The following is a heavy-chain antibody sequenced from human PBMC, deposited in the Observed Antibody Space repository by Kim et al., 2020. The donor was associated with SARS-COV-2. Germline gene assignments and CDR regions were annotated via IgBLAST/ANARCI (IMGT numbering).Heavy chain of an antibody. V-gene: IGHV4-30-4*01. D-gene: IGHD3-22*01. CDR1: GGSISSGDYY. CDR2: IYYSGST. Sequence: SETLSLTCTVSGGSISSGDYYWSWIRQPPGKGLEWIGYIYYSGSTYYNPSLKSRVTISVDTSKNQFSLKLSSVTAADTAVYYCARAPSVLEDSSGPTRGAFDIWGQGTMVTVSS. CDR3: ARAPSVLEDSSGPTRGAFDI. J-gene: IGHJ3*02.